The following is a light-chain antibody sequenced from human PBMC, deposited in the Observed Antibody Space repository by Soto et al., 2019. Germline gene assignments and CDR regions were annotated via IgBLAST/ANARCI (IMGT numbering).Light chain of an antibody. V-gene: IGKV1-5*01. CDR3: QQYHSYST. CDR1: QAISDW. CDR2: DVS. Sequence: DIQMTQSPSTLSASVGDRVSITCRASQAISDWLAWYQQKPGQVPELLIFDVSPLESGVPSRFSGSRSGTEFTLTISSLQPDDFATYFCQQYHSYSTFGQGTKV. J-gene: IGKJ1*01.